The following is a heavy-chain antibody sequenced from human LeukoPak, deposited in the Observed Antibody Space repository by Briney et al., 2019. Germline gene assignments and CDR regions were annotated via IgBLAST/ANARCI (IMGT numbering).Heavy chain of an antibody. Sequence: SDTLSLTCGVYGGSFSNYFWAWIRQSPAKGLEWVGEINESGDTDYNPSLKRRANISIDTSRSQFSLTLSSVTAADTAMYYCARVVGIAVVPGATEHNYFDPWGQGTQVTVSS. J-gene: IGHJ5*02. CDR1: GGSFSNYF. V-gene: IGHV4-34*01. D-gene: IGHD2-2*01. CDR2: INESGDT. CDR3: ARVVGIAVVPGATEHNYFDP.